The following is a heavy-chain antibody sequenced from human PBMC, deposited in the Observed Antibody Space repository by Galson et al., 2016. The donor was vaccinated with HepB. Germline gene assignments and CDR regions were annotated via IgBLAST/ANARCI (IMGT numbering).Heavy chain of an antibody. Sequence: SLRLSCAVSGVTVSSNYMSWVRQAPGKGLEWVSAIYSGGSTHYADSVKGRFTISRDTSKNTLYLQMNRLRAEDTAVYYCARDFGGRWGQGTLVTVSS. CDR3: ARDFGGR. CDR1: GVTVSSNY. V-gene: IGHV3-53*01. D-gene: IGHD4-23*01. J-gene: IGHJ4*02. CDR2: IYSGGST.